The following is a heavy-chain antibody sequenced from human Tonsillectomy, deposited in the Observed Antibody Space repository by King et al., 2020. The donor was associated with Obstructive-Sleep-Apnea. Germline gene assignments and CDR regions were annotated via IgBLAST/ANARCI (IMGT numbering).Heavy chain of an antibody. CDR3: ASPSAETVADPFDY. CDR2: INSDGRTT. J-gene: IGHJ4*02. Sequence: VQLVESGGGLVQPGGSLRLSCEASGFSFGTYWMHWVRQVPGQGQVWVSQINSDGRTTAYADSVKGRFTISRDNAKNTVYLQMNSLRAEDTAVYYCASPSAETVADPFDYWGQGTLVTVSS. D-gene: IGHD6-19*01. CDR1: GFSFGTYW. V-gene: IGHV3-74*01.